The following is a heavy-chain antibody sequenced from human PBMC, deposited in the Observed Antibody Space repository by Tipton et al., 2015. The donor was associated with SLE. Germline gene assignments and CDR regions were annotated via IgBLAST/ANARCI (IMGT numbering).Heavy chain of an antibody. CDR3: ARDLEKGYTAMANDAFDI. D-gene: IGHD5-18*01. V-gene: IGHV3-48*01. CDR2: ISSSSSTI. Sequence: SLRLSCAASGFTFSSYSMNWVRQAPGKGLEWVSYISSSSSTIYYADSVKGRFTISRDNAKNSLYLQMNSLRAEDTAVYYCARDLEKGYTAMANDAFDIWGQGTMVTVSS. CDR1: GFTFSSYS. J-gene: IGHJ3*02.